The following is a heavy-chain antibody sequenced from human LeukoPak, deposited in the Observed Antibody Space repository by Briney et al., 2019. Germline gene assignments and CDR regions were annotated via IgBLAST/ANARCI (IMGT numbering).Heavy chain of an antibody. CDR1: GGSIINTTYF. J-gene: IGHJ4*02. Sequence: PSETLSLTCTVSGGSIINTTYFWGWIRQPPGKGLEWIASIYYSGSTNYNPSLKSRVTISVDKSKNQFSLKLSSVTAADTAVYYCASRGPGLLGYFGNWGQGTLVTVSS. V-gene: IGHV4-39*07. CDR3: ASRGPGLLGYFGN. CDR2: IYYSGST. D-gene: IGHD3-22*01.